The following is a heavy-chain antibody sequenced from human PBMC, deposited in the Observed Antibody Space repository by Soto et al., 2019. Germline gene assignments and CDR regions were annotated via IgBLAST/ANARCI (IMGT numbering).Heavy chain of an antibody. CDR1: GFTFSSYG. J-gene: IGHJ4*02. V-gene: IGHV3-30*03. Sequence: GGSLRLSCAASGFTFSSYGMHWVRQAPGKGLEWVAVISYDGSNKYYADSVKGRFTISRDNSKNTLYLQMNSLRAEDTAVYYCVAAAGTPHWGQGTLVTVSS. D-gene: IGHD6-13*01. CDR3: VAAAGTPH. CDR2: ISYDGSNK.